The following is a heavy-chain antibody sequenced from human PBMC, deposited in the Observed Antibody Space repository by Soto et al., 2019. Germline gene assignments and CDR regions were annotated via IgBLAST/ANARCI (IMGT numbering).Heavy chain of an antibody. V-gene: IGHV3-11*06. Sequence: NPVGSLRLSCAASGFTFSDYYMSWIRQAPGKGLEWVSYISSSSSYTNYADSVKGRFTISRDNARNSLYLQMNSLRGEDTAVYYCAREHHNNYLPTDVWGQGTTVTVSS. D-gene: IGHD4-4*01. CDR1: GFTFSDYY. CDR2: ISSSSSYT. CDR3: AREHHNNYLPTDV. J-gene: IGHJ6*02.